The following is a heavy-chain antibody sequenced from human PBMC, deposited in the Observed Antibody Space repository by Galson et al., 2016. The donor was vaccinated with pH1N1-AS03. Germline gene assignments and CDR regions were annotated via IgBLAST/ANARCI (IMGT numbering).Heavy chain of an antibody. Sequence: SLRLSCAASGFMFSSYAMSWVRQAPGKGLEWVSAISGGSDGTEYADSVKGRFTISRDNSKNTLFLQMNSLRAEDTAVYYCAKESSILSDHFDYWGQGILVTVSS. V-gene: IGHV3-23*01. CDR2: ISGGSDGT. D-gene: IGHD2-21*01. CDR1: GFMFSSYA. J-gene: IGHJ4*02. CDR3: AKESSILSDHFDY.